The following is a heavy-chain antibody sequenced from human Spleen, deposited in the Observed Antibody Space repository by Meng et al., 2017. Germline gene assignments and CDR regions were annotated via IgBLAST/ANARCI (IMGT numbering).Heavy chain of an antibody. CDR2: ISWNSGSI. CDR1: GFTFDDYA. J-gene: IGHJ1*01. V-gene: IGHV3-9*01. Sequence: LSLTCAASGFTFDDYAMHWVRQAPGKGLEWVSGISWNSGSIGYADSVKGRFTISRDNAKNTLYVQMNSLRVEDTAVYYCAREGIVGATLPYWGQGTLVTVSS. CDR3: AREGIVGATLPY. D-gene: IGHD1-26*01.